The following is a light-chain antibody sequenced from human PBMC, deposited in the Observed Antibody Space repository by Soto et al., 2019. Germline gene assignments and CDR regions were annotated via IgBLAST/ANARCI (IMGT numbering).Light chain of an antibody. CDR1: QSVSSN. J-gene: IGKJ1*01. CDR3: QQYGSSPPRT. V-gene: IGKV3-20*01. CDR2: GAS. Sequence: EMVMTQSPATLCVSPGERATLSCRASQSVSSNLAWYQQKPGQAPRLLIYGASTRATGIPDRFSGSGSGADFTLSISRLEPEDFAVYYCQQYGSSPPRTFGQGTKVDIK.